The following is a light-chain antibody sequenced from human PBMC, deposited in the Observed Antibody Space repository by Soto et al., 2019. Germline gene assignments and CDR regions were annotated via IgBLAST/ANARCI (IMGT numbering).Light chain of an antibody. Sequence: QSVVTQPASVSGSPGQSVTISCSGSDIGNYNLVSWYQHLPGRAPKLLIFEVSSRPSGVSNRFSGSKSGSTASLTISGLQAEDEADYYCSSYTTSSTVWAFGGGTKLTVL. CDR1: SDIGNYNL. J-gene: IGLJ3*02. CDR3: SSYTTSSTVWA. V-gene: IGLV2-14*02. CDR2: EVS.